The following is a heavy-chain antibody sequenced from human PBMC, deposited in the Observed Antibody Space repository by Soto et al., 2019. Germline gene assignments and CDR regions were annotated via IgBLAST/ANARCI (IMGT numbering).Heavy chain of an antibody. J-gene: IGHJ3*02. V-gene: IGHV3-43*01. D-gene: IGHD6-25*01. Sequence: ESLKISCAASGFTFDDYTMHWVRQAPWKGLEWVSLISWDGGSTYYADSVKGRFTISRDNSKNSLYLQMNSLRTEDTALYYCANLRGYNGLRGSDIWGKGTIISVS. CDR3: ANLRGYNGLRGSDI. CDR2: ISWDGGST. CDR1: GFTFDDYT.